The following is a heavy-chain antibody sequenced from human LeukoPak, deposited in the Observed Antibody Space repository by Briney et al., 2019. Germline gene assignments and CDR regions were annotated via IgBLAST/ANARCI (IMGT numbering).Heavy chain of an antibody. V-gene: IGHV3-7*01. CDR3: ARGGGYSYGYPSFDY. CDR2: IKQDGSEK. D-gene: IGHD5-18*01. Sequence: GGSLRLSCAASGFTLSSYWMSWVRQAPGKGLEWVANIKQDGSEKYYVDSVKGRFTISRDNAKNSLYLQMNSLRAEDTAVYYCARGGGYSYGYPSFDYWGQGTLVTVSS. CDR1: GFTLSSYW. J-gene: IGHJ4*02.